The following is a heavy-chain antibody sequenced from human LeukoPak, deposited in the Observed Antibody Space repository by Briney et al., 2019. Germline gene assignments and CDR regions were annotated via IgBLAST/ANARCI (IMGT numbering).Heavy chain of an antibody. Sequence: GSLRLSCAASGFTFSSYAMHWVRQAPGKGLEWIGEIYYSGRTNYNPSLKNRVTMSVDKSNNQFSLKLSSVTAADTAVYYCARDYGYCDYGSCYLYDYWGQGTLVTVFS. D-gene: IGHD2-15*01. CDR1: GFTFSSYA. J-gene: IGHJ4*02. CDR2: IYYSGRT. CDR3: ARDYGYCDYGSCYLYDY. V-gene: IGHV4-4*02.